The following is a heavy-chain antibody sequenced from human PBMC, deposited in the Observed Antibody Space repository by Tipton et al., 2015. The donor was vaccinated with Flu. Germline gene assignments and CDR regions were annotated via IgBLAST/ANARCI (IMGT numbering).Heavy chain of an antibody. Sequence: TLSLTCTVSGGSINSYYWSWIRQPPGKGLEWTGYIYYSGSTTYNPTLKSRVTISVDTSKNQFSLKLSTVTAADTAIYYRARRSPISGTFYFDYWGQGTLVTVSS. J-gene: IGHJ4*02. D-gene: IGHD1-26*01. CDR1: GGSINSYY. V-gene: IGHV4-59*08. CDR3: ARRSPISGTFYFDY. CDR2: IYYSGST.